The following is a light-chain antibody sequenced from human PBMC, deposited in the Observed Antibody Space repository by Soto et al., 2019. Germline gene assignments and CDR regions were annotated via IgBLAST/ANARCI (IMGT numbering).Light chain of an antibody. CDR3: QQYGCSPRT. J-gene: IGKJ1*01. CDR2: GAS. V-gene: IGKV3-20*01. CDR1: QSVSGSY. Sequence: VLTKSVGALSLPPGETATLSCGASQSVSGSYLAWYQQKPGRAARLLIYGASSRAAGIPDRFSGGGCGTDFTLTISRLEPEDFAVYYCQQYGCSPRTFGQGTKVDI.